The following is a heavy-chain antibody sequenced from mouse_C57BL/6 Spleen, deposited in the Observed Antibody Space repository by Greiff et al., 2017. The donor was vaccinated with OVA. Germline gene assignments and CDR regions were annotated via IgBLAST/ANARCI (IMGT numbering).Heavy chain of an antibody. CDR3: AREGDYGSSYGY. CDR1: GYTFTSYW. V-gene: IGHV1-50*01. D-gene: IGHD1-1*01. CDR2: IDPSASYT. Sequence: VQLQQPGAELVKPGASVKLSCKASGYTFTSYWMQWVKQRPGQGLEWIGEIDPSASYTNYNQKFKGKATLTVDTSSSTAYMQLSSLTSEDSAVYYCAREGDYGSSYGYWGQGTTLTVSS. J-gene: IGHJ2*01.